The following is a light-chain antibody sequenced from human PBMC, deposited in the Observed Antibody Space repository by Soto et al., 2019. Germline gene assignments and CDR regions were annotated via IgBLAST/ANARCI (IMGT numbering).Light chain of an antibody. CDR2: KAS. CDR3: QQYNSYPFT. J-gene: IGKJ3*01. V-gene: IGKV1-5*03. Sequence: DIQMTQSPSTLSASVGDRVTITCRASQSISSWLAWYQQKPGKAPKLLIYKASSLESGVPSRFSGSDSGTDFTLTISSLQPNDVATYYCQQYNSYPFTFGPGTKVDIK. CDR1: QSISSW.